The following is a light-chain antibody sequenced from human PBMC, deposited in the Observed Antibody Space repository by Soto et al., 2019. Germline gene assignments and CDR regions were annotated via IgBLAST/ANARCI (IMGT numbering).Light chain of an antibody. Sequence: DIQMTQSPSSLSASVGDRVTITCRARPSVSVYVNWYQQKPGKAPKLLIYAGSSLQSGVPSRFSGSGSGAALTLTISSRQTEDFATYYCQQTYTMPYTFGQGTKVEIK. CDR2: AGS. J-gene: IGKJ2*01. CDR3: QQTYTMPYT. CDR1: PSVSVY. V-gene: IGKV1-39*01.